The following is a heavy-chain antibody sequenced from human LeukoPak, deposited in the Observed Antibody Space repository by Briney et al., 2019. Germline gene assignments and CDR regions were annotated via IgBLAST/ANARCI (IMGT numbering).Heavy chain of an antibody. J-gene: IGHJ6*03. CDR2: IRYNGNNQ. CDR3: AKDSAFYYIDV. CDR1: GFTFNNYG. D-gene: IGHD3-10*01. Sequence: GGSLRLSCAASGFTFNNYGVHWVRQAPGKGLEWVAFIRYNGNNQYYADSVKGRFTISRDNSKNTLYLQMNSLKGDDTAVYYCAKDSAFYYIDVWGKGTTVIISS. V-gene: IGHV3-30*02.